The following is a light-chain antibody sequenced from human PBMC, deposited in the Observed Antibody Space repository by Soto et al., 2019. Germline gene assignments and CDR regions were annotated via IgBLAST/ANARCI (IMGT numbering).Light chain of an antibody. CDR2: GAS. V-gene: IGKV1-39*01. CDR1: QSISTY. J-gene: IGKJ4*01. Sequence: DIQMTQSPSSLSASIGDRITITCRASQSISTYLNWYQQKSGKAPRLLVYGASTLQNGVPASFSGSVSATDYTLTISSLQPEDFATNYCHQSFITPPLTFGGGTKVEMK. CDR3: HQSFITPPLT.